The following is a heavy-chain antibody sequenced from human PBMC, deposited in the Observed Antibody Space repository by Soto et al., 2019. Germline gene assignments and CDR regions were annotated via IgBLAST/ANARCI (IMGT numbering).Heavy chain of an antibody. J-gene: IGHJ5*02. V-gene: IGHV2-5*02. D-gene: IGHD2-21*02. Sequence: QITLKESGHTLVKPTQTLTLTCTFSGFSLSNNGVGVGWIRQPPGKALEWLVLLYWDDDKRYSPCLKSRLTIPQANAKNRLVLRRTSMDPVDTATYCWAHNYCGGDCYSVDWFDPWCQGTLVTVCS. CDR1: GFSLSNNGVG. CDR2: LYWDDDK. CDR3: AHNYCGGDCYSVDWFDP.